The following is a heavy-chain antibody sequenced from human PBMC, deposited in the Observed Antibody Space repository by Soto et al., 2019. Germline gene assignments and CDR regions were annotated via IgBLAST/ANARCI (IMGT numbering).Heavy chain of an antibody. V-gene: IGHV1-3*04. CDR1: GYAFTRFT. CDR3: ARQKDYDDCLDL. Sequence: GASVKVSCKASGYAFTRFTIHWVRQAPGQRLEWMGSINTGNGNTRFLQKFQGRVTFTRDTSANTAYMELSSLISEDTAVYYCARQKDYDDCLDLWGQGTLVTVSS. J-gene: IGHJ4*02. D-gene: IGHD3-22*01. CDR2: INTGNGNT.